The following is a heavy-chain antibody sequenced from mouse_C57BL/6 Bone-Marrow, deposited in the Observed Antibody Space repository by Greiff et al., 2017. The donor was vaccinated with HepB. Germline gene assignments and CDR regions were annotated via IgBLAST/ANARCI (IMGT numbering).Heavy chain of an antibody. J-gene: IGHJ3*01. CDR3: TIYYYGSSPFAY. Sequence: VQLKESGAELVRPGASVKLSCTASGFNIKDYYMHWVKQRPEQGLEWIGRIDPEDGDTEYAPKFQGKATMTADTSSNTAYLQLSILTSEDTAVYYCTIYYYGSSPFAYWGQGTLVTVSA. CDR1: GFNIKDYY. D-gene: IGHD1-1*01. CDR2: IDPEDGDT. V-gene: IGHV14-1*01.